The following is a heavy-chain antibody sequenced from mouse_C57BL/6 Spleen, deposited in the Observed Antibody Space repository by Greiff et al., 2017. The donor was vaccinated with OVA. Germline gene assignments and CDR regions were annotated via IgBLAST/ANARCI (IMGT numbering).Heavy chain of an antibody. J-gene: IGHJ2*01. CDR2: IYPGDGDT. CDR1: GYAFSSYW. V-gene: IGHV1-80*01. D-gene: IGHD1-1*01. Sequence: QVQLQQSGAELVKPGASVKISCKASGYAFSSYWMNWVKQRPGKGLEWIGQIYPGDGDTNYNGKFKGKATLTADKSSSTAYMQLSSLTSEDSAVYFCARSYYYVSRRDYFDYWGQGTTLTVSS. CDR3: ARSYYYVSRRDYFDY.